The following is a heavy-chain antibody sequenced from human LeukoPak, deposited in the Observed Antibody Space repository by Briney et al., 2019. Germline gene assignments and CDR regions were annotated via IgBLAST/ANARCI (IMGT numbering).Heavy chain of an antibody. CDR2: ISRRGDTK. V-gene: IGHV3-23*01. CDR3: AKGGDVAVVPAAGPYYAMDV. J-gene: IGHJ6*02. D-gene: IGHD2-2*01. CDR1: GFTLSSYT. Sequence: GGSLRLSCVASGFTLSSYTINWVRRAPGKGLEWVSVISRRGDTKYYADSVKGRFTISRDNSKNTVFLQMNSLSADDTATYYCAKGGDVAVVPAAGPYYAMDVWGQGTTVTV.